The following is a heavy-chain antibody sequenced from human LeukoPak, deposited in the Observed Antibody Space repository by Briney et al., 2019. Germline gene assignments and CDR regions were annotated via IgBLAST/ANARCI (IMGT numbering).Heavy chain of an antibody. Sequence: ASVKVSCKASGYTFTGYYMHWVRQAPGQGLEWMGWINPNSGGTNYAQKFQGRVTMTGDTSISTAYMELSRLRSDDTAVYYCARDTARAYCGGDCYSMDYWGQGTLVTVSS. D-gene: IGHD2-21*02. CDR2: INPNSGGT. V-gene: IGHV1-2*02. CDR3: ARDTARAYCGGDCYSMDY. J-gene: IGHJ4*02. CDR1: GYTFTGYY.